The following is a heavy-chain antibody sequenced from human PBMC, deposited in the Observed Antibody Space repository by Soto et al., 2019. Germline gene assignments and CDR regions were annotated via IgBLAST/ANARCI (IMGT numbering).Heavy chain of an antibody. D-gene: IGHD3-22*01. CDR3: VKWHTSNFDSLPFTGFDF. CDR1: GFTFSDSV. J-gene: IGHJ4*02. V-gene: IGHV3-23*01. CDR2: LGGDGRT. Sequence: PGGSLRLSCVGSGFTFSDSVMAWVREAPGKGLDWLSVLGGDGRTRYALSVTGRFTSSRDNSKNTLYLQMRSLRAEDAAAYYCVKWHTSNFDSLPFTGFDFWGQGTQVTVSS.